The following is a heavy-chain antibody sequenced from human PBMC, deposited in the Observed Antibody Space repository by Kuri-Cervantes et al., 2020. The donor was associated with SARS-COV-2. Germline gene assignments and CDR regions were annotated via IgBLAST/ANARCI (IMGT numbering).Heavy chain of an antibody. Sequence: GGSLRLSCKGSGYSFTSYWIGWVCQMPGKGLEWMGIIYPGDSDTRYSPSFQGQVTISADKSISTAYLQWSSLKASDTAMYYCARQTRSGIAAAGTGMDVWGQGTTVTVSS. CDR2: IYPGDSDT. D-gene: IGHD6-13*01. CDR3: ARQTRSGIAAAGTGMDV. V-gene: IGHV5-51*01. CDR1: GYSFTSYW. J-gene: IGHJ6*02.